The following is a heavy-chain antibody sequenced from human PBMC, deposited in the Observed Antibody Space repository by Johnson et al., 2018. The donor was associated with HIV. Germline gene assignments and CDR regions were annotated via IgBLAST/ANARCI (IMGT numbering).Heavy chain of an antibody. CDR2: FTWDGDRT. CDR1: GFTFDDYA. V-gene: IGHV3-20*04. D-gene: IGHD2-2*01. J-gene: IGHJ3*02. CDR3: ARERRSTNTWYVRDAFDI. Sequence: EVQLVESGGGVVRPGGSLRLSCAAYGFTFDDYAMNWVRQAPGKGLEWVSGFTWDGDRTAYADSVMGRFTISRDNAKKSLYVQMNSLRAEDTALYYCARERRSTNTWYVRDAFDIWGQGTMVTVSS.